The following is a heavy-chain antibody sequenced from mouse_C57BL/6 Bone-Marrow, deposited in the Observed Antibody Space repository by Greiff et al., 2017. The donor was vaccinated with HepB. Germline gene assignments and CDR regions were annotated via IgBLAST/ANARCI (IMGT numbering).Heavy chain of an antibody. J-gene: IGHJ3*01. Sequence: EVQLVESGGGLVQPGGSLKLSCAASGFTFSDYYMYWVRQTPEKRLEWVAYISNGGGSTYYPDTVKGRFTISRDNAKNTLYLQMSRLKSEDTAMYYCARHAGIQAWFAYWGQGTLVTVSA. CDR3: ARHAGIQAWFAY. CDR1: GFTFSDYY. V-gene: IGHV5-12*01. CDR2: ISNGGGST.